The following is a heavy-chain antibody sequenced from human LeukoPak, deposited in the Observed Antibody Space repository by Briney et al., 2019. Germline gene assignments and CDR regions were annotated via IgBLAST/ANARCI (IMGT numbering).Heavy chain of an antibody. Sequence: KPSETLSLTCTVSGGSISPFYWSWIRHTPGKGLEWIGYILYSGTTTNYNPSLKSRVTISVDTSKNQFSLKLSSVTAADTAVYYCARVGDWNDLVYWGQGTLVTVSS. CDR1: GGSISPFY. J-gene: IGHJ4*02. D-gene: IGHD1-1*01. CDR2: ILYSGTT. CDR3: ARVGDWNDLVY. V-gene: IGHV4-59*01.